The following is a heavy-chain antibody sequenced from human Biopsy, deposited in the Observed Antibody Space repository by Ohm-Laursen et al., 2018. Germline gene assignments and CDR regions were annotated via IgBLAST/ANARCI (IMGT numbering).Heavy chain of an antibody. Sequence: TLSLNCTVSGDSISSYYWSWIRQPPGKGLQWIRYVYYTGSTDYNPSLQSRVTISVDTSKNHFSLRLRSVTPADTAIYYCARDRGYYSDRTVPGYFDLWGRGTLVTVSS. CDR1: GDSISSYY. CDR2: VYYTGST. D-gene: IGHD3-22*01. J-gene: IGHJ2*01. CDR3: ARDRGYYSDRTVPGYFDL. V-gene: IGHV4-59*01.